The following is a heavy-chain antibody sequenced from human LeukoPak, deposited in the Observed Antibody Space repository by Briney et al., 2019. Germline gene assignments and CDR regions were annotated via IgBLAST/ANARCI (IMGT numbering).Heavy chain of an antibody. J-gene: IGHJ5*02. CDR2: MNPNSGNT. CDR3: ARGGSSWYHRTNNWFDP. V-gene: IGHV1-8*01. CDR1: GYTFTSYD. Sequence: ASVNVACKASGYTFTSYDINWVRQATGQGLEWMGWMNPNSGNTGYAQKFQGRVTMTRNTSISTAYMELSSLRSEDTAVYYCARGGSSWYHRTNNWFDPWGQGTLVTVSS. D-gene: IGHD6-13*01.